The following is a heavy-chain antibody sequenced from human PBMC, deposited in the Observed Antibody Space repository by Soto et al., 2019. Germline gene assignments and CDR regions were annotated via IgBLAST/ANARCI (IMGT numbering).Heavy chain of an antibody. J-gene: IGHJ2*01. CDR1: GGSISSYY. CDR2: IYYSGST. D-gene: IGHD6-13*01. V-gene: IGHV4-59*08. CDR3: ARLTPPGSSILYPAWYFEL. Sequence: QVQLQESGPGLVKPSETLSLTCTVSGGSISSYYWSWIRQPPGKGLEWIGYIYYSGSTNYNPSLTSPVPISVDTSTIQFSLKLSSVTAADPAVYYCARLTPPGSSILYPAWYFELWGRGTLVTVSS.